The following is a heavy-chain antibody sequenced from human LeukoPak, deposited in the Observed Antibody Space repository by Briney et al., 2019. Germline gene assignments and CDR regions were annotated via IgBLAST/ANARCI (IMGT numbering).Heavy chain of an antibody. Sequence: PGESLRLSCGASGLTVSSYGMSWVRQAPGKGLEWVSTIIGSGGDTYYADSVKGRFTISRDTSKNTLYLQMKSLRAEDTAVYYCAKARIAAAGTFDYWGQGTLVTVSS. V-gene: IGHV3-23*01. J-gene: IGHJ4*02. CDR1: GLTVSSYG. D-gene: IGHD6-13*01. CDR3: AKARIAAAGTFDY. CDR2: IIGSGGDT.